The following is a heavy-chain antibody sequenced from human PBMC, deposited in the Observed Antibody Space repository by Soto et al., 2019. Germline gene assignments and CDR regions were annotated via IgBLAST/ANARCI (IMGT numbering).Heavy chain of an antibody. V-gene: IGHV4-4*02. J-gene: IGHJ3*02. D-gene: IGHD2-21*02. Sequence: QVQLQESGPGLVKPSGTLSLTCAVSGGSVSSSNWWSWVRQSPGKGLEWMGEIYHSGSAHYNPSLKSRDTISLDKSKNQFYLRLNSVTAADTAVYYCARVQGVVVSADDAFDIWGPGTRVIVSS. CDR1: GGSVSSSNW. CDR2: IYHSGSA. CDR3: ARVQGVVVSADDAFDI.